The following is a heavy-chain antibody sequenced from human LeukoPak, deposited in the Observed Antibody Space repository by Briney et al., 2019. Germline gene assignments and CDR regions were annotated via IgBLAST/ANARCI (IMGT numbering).Heavy chain of an antibody. J-gene: IGHJ6*03. CDR1: GGSFSDYY. CDR3: ARARIDICSGGSCNLVHDFYYYMDV. V-gene: IGHV4-34*01. CDR2: IDHSGSS. Sequence: SETLSLTCAVYGGSFSDYYWSWIRQPPGKGLEWIGEIDHSGSSNNHPSLKSRVTISVDTSKNQFSLKLSSVTAADTAVYYCARARIDICSGGSCNLVHDFYYYMDVWGKGTTVTVSS. D-gene: IGHD2-15*01.